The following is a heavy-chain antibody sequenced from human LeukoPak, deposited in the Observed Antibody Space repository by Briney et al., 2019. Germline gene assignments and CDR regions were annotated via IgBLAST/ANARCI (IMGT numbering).Heavy chain of an antibody. J-gene: IGHJ4*02. CDR1: GFTFSSYS. CDR2: ISSSSSTI. D-gene: IGHD3-10*01. V-gene: IGHV3-48*01. CDR3: AKSLGKWFGEVVFDY. Sequence: PGGSLRLSCAASGFTFSSYSMNWVRQAPGKGLEWVSYISSSSSTIYYADSVKGRFTISRDNAKNSLYLQMNSLRAEDTALYYCAKSLGKWFGEVVFDYWGQGTLVTVSS.